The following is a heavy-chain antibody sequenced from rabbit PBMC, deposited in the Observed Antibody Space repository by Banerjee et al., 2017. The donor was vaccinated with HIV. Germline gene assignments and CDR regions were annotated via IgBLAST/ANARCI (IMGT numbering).Heavy chain of an antibody. Sequence: QEQLEESGGDLVKPEGSLTITCTASGFSFSNKYVMCWVRQAPGKGLEWIACIGIHSGNYYASWAKGRFTISKTSSTTVTLQMTSLTAADTATYFCARGYACYALGLWGQGTLVTVS. CDR2: IGIHSGN. CDR3: ARGYACYALGL. J-gene: IGHJ4*01. D-gene: IGHD6-1*01. V-gene: IGHV1S45*01. CDR1: GFSFSNKYV.